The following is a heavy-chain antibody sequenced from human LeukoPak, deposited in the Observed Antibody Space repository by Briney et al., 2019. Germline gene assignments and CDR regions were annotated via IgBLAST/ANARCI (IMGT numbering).Heavy chain of an antibody. V-gene: IGHV3-66*01. CDR1: GLTVSGNY. D-gene: IGHD5-18*01. J-gene: IGHJ6*02. CDR2: IYSGGST. CDR3: ATIDGYSYGSPYYYYGMDV. Sequence: GGSLRLSCAASGLTVSGNYMSWVRQAPGKGLEWVSVIYSGGSTYYADSVKGRFTISRDNSKNTLYLQMNSLRAEDTAVYYCATIDGYSYGSPYYYYGMDVWGQGTTVTVSS.